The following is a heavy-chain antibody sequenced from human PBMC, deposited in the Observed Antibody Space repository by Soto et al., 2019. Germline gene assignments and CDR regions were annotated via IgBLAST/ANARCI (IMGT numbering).Heavy chain of an antibody. Sequence: AALVKVACKASGYSFTIYARHWGRQANRQRLEWMGWINAGNGNTKYSQKFQGRVTITRDTSASTAYMELSSLRSEDTAVYYCERDLVLAQPQLKGNYFDYWGQGTLVTVSS. CDR3: ERDLVLAQPQLKGNYFDY. CDR1: GYSFTIYA. CDR2: INAGNGNT. V-gene: IGHV1-3*01. D-gene: IGHD2-2*01. J-gene: IGHJ4*02.